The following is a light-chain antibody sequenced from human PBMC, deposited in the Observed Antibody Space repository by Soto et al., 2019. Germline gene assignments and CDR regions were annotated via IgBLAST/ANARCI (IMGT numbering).Light chain of an antibody. CDR1: QAIGVY. J-gene: IGKJ4*01. CDR2: AAS. Sequence: DIQVTQSPSSLSASLGARVTITCRTNQAIGVYLAWFQQQQGKVPKLLIYAASALQSGVPSRFSGSGSGTDFTLTISSLQPDDIATYYCQKYNSAPLTFGGGTKVEI. V-gene: IGKV1-27*01. CDR3: QKYNSAPLT.